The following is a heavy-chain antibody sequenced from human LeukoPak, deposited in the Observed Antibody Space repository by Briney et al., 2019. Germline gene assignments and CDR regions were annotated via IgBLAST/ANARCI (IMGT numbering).Heavy chain of an antibody. CDR3: ARFLGGPDYYYYYGMDV. Sequence: PSETLSLTCTVSGGSISSYYWSWIRQPPGKGLEWIGYIYYSGSTNYNPSLKSRVTISVDTSKNQFSLKLSSVTAADTAVYYCARFLGGPDYYYYYGMDVWGQGTTVTVSS. CDR1: GGSISSYY. CDR2: IYYSGST. D-gene: IGHD3-16*01. V-gene: IGHV4-59*01. J-gene: IGHJ6*02.